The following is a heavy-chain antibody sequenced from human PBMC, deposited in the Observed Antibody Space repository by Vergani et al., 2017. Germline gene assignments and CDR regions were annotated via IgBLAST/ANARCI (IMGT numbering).Heavy chain of an antibody. CDR2: IDHTGRP. Sequence: QVQLQQWGGGLLKPSETLSLTCVVNGGSFTSYHWTWIRQSPGEALEWVGDIDHTGRPDYNPSLKSRLTMSVDKSRNQFSLTLNSVTATDTAIYFCARVNTETNVHLYYYYYMDVWGQGTAVTVS. CDR1: GGSFTSYH. V-gene: IGHV4-34*01. D-gene: IGHD4-11*01. J-gene: IGHJ6*03. CDR3: ARVNTETNVHLYYYYYMDV.